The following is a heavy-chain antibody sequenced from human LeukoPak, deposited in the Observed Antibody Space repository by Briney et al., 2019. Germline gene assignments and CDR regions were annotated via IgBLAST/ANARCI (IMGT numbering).Heavy chain of an antibody. CDR2: ISGSGGST. D-gene: IGHD6-19*01. CDR3: AKRKYSSGFQPGDWFDP. Sequence: PGGSLRLSCAASGFTFSSYAMSWVRQAPGEGLEWVSAISGSGGSTYYADSVKGRFTISRDNSKNTLYLQMNSLRAEDTAVYYCAKRKYSSGFQPGDWFDPWGQGTLVTVSS. J-gene: IGHJ5*02. V-gene: IGHV3-23*01. CDR1: GFTFSSYA.